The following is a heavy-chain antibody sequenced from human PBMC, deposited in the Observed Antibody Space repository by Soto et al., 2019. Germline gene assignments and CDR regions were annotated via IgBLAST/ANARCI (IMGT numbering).Heavy chain of an antibody. D-gene: IGHD4-17*01. CDR3: AKGPLRFPGYGDYADYSYGMDV. CDR2: SSYGGSNK. CDR1: GFTFSAFG. Sequence: QMKLVESGGGVVQPGTSLRLSCVASGFTFSAFGMHWVRQAPGKGLEWVAISSYGGSNKYYGDSVQGRFTISRDNSRDTLYLQMNRLRDEDTAGYLCAKGPLRFPGYGDYADYSYGMDVWGQGTTVTVSS. J-gene: IGHJ6*02. V-gene: IGHV3-30*18.